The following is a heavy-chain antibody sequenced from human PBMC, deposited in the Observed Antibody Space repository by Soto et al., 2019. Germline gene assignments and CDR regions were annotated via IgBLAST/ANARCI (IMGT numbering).Heavy chain of an antibody. Sequence: ASVKVSCKASGYTFTGYYMHWVRQAPGQGLEWMGWINPNSGGTNYAQKFQGWVTMTRDTSISTAYMELSRLRSDDTAVYYCARGRNGYSGYDYCYYYMDVWGKGTTVTVSS. J-gene: IGHJ6*03. V-gene: IGHV1-2*04. CDR2: INPNSGGT. CDR3: ARGRNGYSGYDYCYYYMDV. D-gene: IGHD5-12*01. CDR1: GYTFTGYY.